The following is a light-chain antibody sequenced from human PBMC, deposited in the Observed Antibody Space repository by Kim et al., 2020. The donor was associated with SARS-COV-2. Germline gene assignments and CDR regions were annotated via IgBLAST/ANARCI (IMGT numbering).Light chain of an antibody. V-gene: IGKV3-11*01. CDR3: QQRRSWPRT. CDR1: ETISDY. J-gene: IGKJ2*01. CDR2: NAS. Sequence: EIVLTQSPATMSLSPGERATLSCRASETISDYLAWYQQKPGQAPRLLIYNASNRATGIPVRFSGSGSGTDFTLSISGLEPEDFAVYYCQQRRSWPRTFGQGTKLEI.